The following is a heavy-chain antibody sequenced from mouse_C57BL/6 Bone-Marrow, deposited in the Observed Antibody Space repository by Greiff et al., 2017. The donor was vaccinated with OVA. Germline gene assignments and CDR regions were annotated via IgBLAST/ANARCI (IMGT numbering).Heavy chain of an antibody. D-gene: IGHD1-1*01. CDR3: ACYCGRSYKYFDV. Sequence: VQLKQSGPELVKPGASVKISCKASGYSFTDYNMNWVKQSNGKSLEWIGVINPNYGTTSYNQKFKGKATLTVDQSSSTAYMQLNSLTSEDSAVDYCACYCGRSYKYFDVWGRGTTVTVSS. CDR1: GYSFTDYN. J-gene: IGHJ1*03. V-gene: IGHV1-39*01. CDR2: INPNYGTT.